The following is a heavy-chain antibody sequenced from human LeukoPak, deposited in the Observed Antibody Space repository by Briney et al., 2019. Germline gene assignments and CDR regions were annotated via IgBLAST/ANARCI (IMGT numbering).Heavy chain of an antibody. CDR1: GFTFSNYA. D-gene: IGHD4-17*01. CDR2: ISGSGDST. J-gene: IGHJ4*02. Sequence: PGGSLRLSCAASGFTFSNYAMSWVRQAPGKGLEWVSSISGSGDSTYYADSVKGRFTISRDNSKNTLYLQMNSLRAEDTAVYYCAKAAGDSLYNGYFDYWGQGTLVTVSS. V-gene: IGHV3-23*01. CDR3: AKAAGDSLYNGYFDY.